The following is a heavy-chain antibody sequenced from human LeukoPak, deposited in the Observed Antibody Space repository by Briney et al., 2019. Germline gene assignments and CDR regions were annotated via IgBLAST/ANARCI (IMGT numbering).Heavy chain of an antibody. CDR2: TYYSGST. Sequence: SETLSLTCTVSGVSISSYYWSWIRQPPGKGLEWIGYTYYSGSTNYNPSLKSRVTISVDTSKNQFSLKLSSVTAADTAVYYCARVRTGGYDFWSGYYTGPFDYWGQGTLVTVSS. D-gene: IGHD3-3*01. CDR3: ARVRTGGYDFWSGYYTGPFDY. V-gene: IGHV4-59*01. J-gene: IGHJ4*02. CDR1: GVSISSYY.